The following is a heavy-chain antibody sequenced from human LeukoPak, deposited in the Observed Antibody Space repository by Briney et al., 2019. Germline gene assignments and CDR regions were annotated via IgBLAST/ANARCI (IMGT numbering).Heavy chain of an antibody. CDR2: ISGSGGST. J-gene: IGHJ4*02. D-gene: IGHD3-16*01. CDR1: GFTFSSYA. CDR3: AKLGTRGFYFDY. Sequence: GGSLRVSCAASGFTFSSYAMSWVRQAPGKGLEWVSAISGSGGSTYYADSVKGRFTISRDNSKNTLYLQMNSLRAEDTAVYYCAKLGTRGFYFDYWGQGTLVTVSS. V-gene: IGHV3-23*01.